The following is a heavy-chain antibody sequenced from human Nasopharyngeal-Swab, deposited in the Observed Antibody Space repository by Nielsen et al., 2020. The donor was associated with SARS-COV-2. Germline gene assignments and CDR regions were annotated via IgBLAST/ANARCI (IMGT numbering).Heavy chain of an antibody. V-gene: IGHV1-8*01. CDR3: ARGRRGLVDSATNEFDY. D-gene: IGHD5-18*01. Sequence: ASVKVSCKASGYTFTCYDINWVRQATGQGLEWMGWMNPNSGNTGYAQKFQGRVTMTRTTSISTAYMELSSLRSEDTAVYYCARGRRGLVDSATNEFDYWGQGTLVTVSS. CDR1: GYTFTCYD. CDR2: MNPNSGNT. J-gene: IGHJ4*02.